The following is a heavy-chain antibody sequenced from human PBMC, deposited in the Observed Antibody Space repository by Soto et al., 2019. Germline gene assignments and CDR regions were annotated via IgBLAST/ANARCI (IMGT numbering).Heavy chain of an antibody. J-gene: IGHJ3*02. CDR1: GGTFSSYA. CDR3: ARSGTAMVLDAFDI. CDR2: IIPIFGTA. Sequence: ASEKVSCKASGGTFSSYAISWVRQAPGQGLEWMGGIIPIFGTANYAQKFQGRVTITADESTSTAYMELSSLRSEDTAVYYCARSGTAMVLDAFDIWGQGTMVTVSS. D-gene: IGHD5-18*01. V-gene: IGHV1-69*13.